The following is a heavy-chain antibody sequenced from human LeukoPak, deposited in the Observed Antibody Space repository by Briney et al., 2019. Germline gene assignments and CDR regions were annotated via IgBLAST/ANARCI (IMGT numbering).Heavy chain of an antibody. V-gene: IGHV3-30*18. J-gene: IGHJ4*02. Sequence: PGGSLRLSCVASGFTFSNYGMHWVRQAPGKGLEWVATITYDGSSEYYADSVKDRFTVSRDNSKNTLYLQMSSLKTEDTAVYYCEKRGDGGHKSLEYWGQGTLVIVSS. CDR3: EKRGDGGHKSLEY. CDR2: ITYDGSSE. CDR1: GFTFSNYG. D-gene: IGHD3-16*01.